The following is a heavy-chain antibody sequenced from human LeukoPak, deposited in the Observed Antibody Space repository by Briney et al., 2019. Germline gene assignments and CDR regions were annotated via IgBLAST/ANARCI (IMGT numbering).Heavy chain of an antibody. CDR2: IYYSGST. D-gene: IGHD2-21*02. CDR3: ARQREDCGGDCYLDY. Sequence: PSETLSLTCGVSGGSITSSSYYWGWIRQPPGKGLEWIGSIYYSGSTYYNPSLKSRVTISVDTSKNQFSLKLSSVTAADTAVYYCARQREDCGGDCYLDYWGQGTLVTVSS. V-gene: IGHV4-39*01. CDR1: GGSITSSSYY. J-gene: IGHJ4*02.